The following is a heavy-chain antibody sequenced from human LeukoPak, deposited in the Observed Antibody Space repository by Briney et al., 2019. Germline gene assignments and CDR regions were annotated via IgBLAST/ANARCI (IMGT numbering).Heavy chain of an antibody. CDR3: ARRGYSYGYARATYNWFDP. CDR2: INYSGST. CDR1: GGPISSSSYY. Sequence: SETLSLTCTVSGGPISSSSYYWGWIRQPPGKGLEWIGSINYSGSTYYNPSLKSRVTISVDRSKNQFSLKLSSVTAADTAVYYCARRGYSYGYARATYNWFDPWGQGTLVTVSS. D-gene: IGHD5-18*01. V-gene: IGHV4-39*07. J-gene: IGHJ5*02.